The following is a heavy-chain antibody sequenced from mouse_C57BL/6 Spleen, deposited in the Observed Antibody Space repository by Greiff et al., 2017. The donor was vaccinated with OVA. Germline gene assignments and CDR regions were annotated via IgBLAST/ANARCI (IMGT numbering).Heavy chain of an antibody. J-gene: IGHJ2*01. V-gene: IGHV1-55*01. CDR3: ARGSGYDFDY. CDR1: GYTFTSYW. Sequence: VQLQQPGAELVKPGASVKMSCKASGYTFTSYWITWVKQRPVQGLEWIGDIYPGSGSTNYNEKFKSKATLTVDTSSSTAYMQLSSLTSEDSVVYYCARGSGYDFDYWGQGTTLTVSS. D-gene: IGHD3-2*02. CDR2: IYPGSGST.